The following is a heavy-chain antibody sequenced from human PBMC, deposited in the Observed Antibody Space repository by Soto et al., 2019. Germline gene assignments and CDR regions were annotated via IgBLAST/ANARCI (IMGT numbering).Heavy chain of an antibody. CDR1: GGTFSSYA. CDR3: ARGGELLRAWYFDY. Sequence: QVQLVQSGAEVKKPGSSVKVSCKASGGTFSSYAISWVRQAPGQGLEWMGGIIPIFGTANYAQKFQGRVTSTADESTSTAYVELGSLRSEDTAVYYCARGGELLRAWYFDYWGQGTLVTVSS. V-gene: IGHV1-69*01. CDR2: IIPIFGTA. J-gene: IGHJ4*02. D-gene: IGHD1-26*01.